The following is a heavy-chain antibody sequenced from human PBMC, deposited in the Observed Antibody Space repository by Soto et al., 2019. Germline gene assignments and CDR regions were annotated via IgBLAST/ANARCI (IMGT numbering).Heavy chain of an antibody. D-gene: IGHD3-3*01. V-gene: IGHV3-15*07. CDR3: TRGGRLEGPPYYYYGMDF. Sequence: GGLLRHPNGVFWLPFIDAWGNRVSQDPRGGLGRVGRIKSKIHGGTTDFAAPVKGRFTISRDDSKSIAYLKMNSLKPEDTAVYYCTRGGRLEGPPYYYYGMDFWVQGTTVTVSS. CDR1: WLPFIDAW. CDR2: IKSKIHGGTT. J-gene: IGHJ6*02.